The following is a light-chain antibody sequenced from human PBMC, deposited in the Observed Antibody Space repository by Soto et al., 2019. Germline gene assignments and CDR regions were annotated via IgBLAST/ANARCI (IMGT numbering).Light chain of an antibody. CDR3: QVWDSSSDHYV. V-gene: IGLV3-21*04. Sequence: SSELTQPPSVSVAPGKTARITCGGNNIGSKSVHWYQQKPGQAPVLVIYYDSDRPSGIPERFSGSNSGNTATLTISRVEAGDEADYYCQVWDSSSDHYVSGTGTKLTVL. J-gene: IGLJ1*01. CDR1: NIGSKS. CDR2: YDS.